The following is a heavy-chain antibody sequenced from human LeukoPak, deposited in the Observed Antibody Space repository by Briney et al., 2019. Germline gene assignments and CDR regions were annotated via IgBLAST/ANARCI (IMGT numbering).Heavy chain of an antibody. CDR2: IYYSGST. CDR3: ARQQTTYRTHWFDP. Sequence: SETLSLTCTVSGGSISSYYWSWIRQPPGKGLEWIGYIYYSGSTNYNPSLKSRVTISVDTSKNQFSLKLSSVTAADTAVYYCARQQTTYRTHWFDPWGQGTLVTVSS. V-gene: IGHV4-59*01. J-gene: IGHJ5*02. D-gene: IGHD1-1*01. CDR1: GGSISSYY.